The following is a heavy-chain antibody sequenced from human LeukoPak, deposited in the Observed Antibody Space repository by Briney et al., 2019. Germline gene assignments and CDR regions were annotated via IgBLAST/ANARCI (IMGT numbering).Heavy chain of an antibody. Sequence: QPGGPLRLSCAVSGFTFSSYEMNWVRQAPGKGLEWLSYISSSGSRIYYVDSVKGRFTISRDNAKNSLYLQMNSLRVEDTAVYYCARIRSGTEGSGSFFDYWGQGTLVTVSS. D-gene: IGHD3-10*01. CDR2: ISSSGSRI. CDR3: ARIRSGTEGSGSFFDY. V-gene: IGHV3-48*03. J-gene: IGHJ4*02. CDR1: GFTFSSYE.